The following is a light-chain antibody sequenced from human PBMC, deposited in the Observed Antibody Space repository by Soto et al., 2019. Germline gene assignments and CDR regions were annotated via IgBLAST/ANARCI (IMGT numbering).Light chain of an antibody. V-gene: IGKV3-11*01. J-gene: IGKJ4*01. Sequence: EIVLTQSPATLSLSPGERATLSCRASQSVSSYVAWYQQKPGQAPRLLIYDASNRATGIPARFSGSGSGTDFTLTISSLEPEDFAVYYCQQRSNWPLITFGGGTKVEIK. CDR3: QQRSNWPLIT. CDR1: QSVSSY. CDR2: DAS.